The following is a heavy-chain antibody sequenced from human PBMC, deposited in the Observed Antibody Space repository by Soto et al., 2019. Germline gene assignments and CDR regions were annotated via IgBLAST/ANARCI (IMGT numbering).Heavy chain of an antibody. Sequence: EVPLLESGGGLVQPGGSLRLSCAASGFTFSSYAMSWVRQAPGKGLEWVSAISGSGGSTYYADSVKGRFTISRDSSNNTLYLQMNSLRAEDTAVYYCAKDRVLELPYYYYYMDVWGKGTTVTVS. CDR2: ISGSGGST. J-gene: IGHJ6*03. CDR1: GFTFSSYA. CDR3: AKDRVLELPYYYYYMDV. D-gene: IGHD3-3*01. V-gene: IGHV3-23*01.